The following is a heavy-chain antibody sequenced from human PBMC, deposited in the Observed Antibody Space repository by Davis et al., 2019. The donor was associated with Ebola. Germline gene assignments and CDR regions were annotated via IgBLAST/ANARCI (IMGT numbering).Heavy chain of an antibody. CDR1: GFTLRTYG. J-gene: IGHJ6*04. CDR3: ARDTYYYGSGSYMYGMDV. V-gene: IGHV3-30*03. Sequence: GESLKISCGVYGFTLRTYGIHWVCQAPGKGLEWVAVISYDGSNKYYADSVKGRFTISRDNSKNTLYLQMNSLRAEDTAVYYCARDTYYYGSGSYMYGMDVWGKGTTVTVSS. D-gene: IGHD3-10*01. CDR2: ISYDGSNK.